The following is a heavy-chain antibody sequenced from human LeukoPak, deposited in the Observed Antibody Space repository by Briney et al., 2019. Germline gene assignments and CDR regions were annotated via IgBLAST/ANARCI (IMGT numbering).Heavy chain of an antibody. Sequence: GGSLRLSCAASGFTFSSYGMHWVRQAPGKGLEWVAVIWYDGSNKYYADSVKGRFTISRDNSKNTLYLQMNSLRAEDTAVYYCASTHCGGDCSVPFDYWGQGTLVTVSS. V-gene: IGHV3-33*01. CDR1: GFTFSSYG. J-gene: IGHJ4*02. CDR3: ASTHCGGDCSVPFDY. CDR2: IWYDGSNK. D-gene: IGHD2-21*02.